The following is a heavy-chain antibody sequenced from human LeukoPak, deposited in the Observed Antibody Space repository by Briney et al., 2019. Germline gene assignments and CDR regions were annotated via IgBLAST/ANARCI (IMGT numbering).Heavy chain of an antibody. CDR1: GGSFSGYY. CDR3: AMIDYYDSGAFDT. D-gene: IGHD3-22*01. CDR2: INHSGST. J-gene: IGHJ3*02. Sequence: SETLSLTCAVYGGSFSGYYWSWIRQPPGKGLEWIGEINHSGSTNYNPSLKSRVTISVDTSKNQFSLKLSSVTAADTAVYYCAMIDYYDSGAFDTWGQGTMVTVSS. V-gene: IGHV4-34*01.